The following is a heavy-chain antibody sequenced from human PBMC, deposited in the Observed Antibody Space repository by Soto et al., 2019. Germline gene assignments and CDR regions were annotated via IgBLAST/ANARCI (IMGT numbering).Heavy chain of an antibody. CDR3: ASDRYGGFDY. CDR2: IYYNGKT. J-gene: IGHJ4*02. Sequence: QLQLQQSGPGLVKPSETLSLTCSVSAGSINSRSYFWAWIRQPPGKGLEWIGSIYYNGKTYYSPSLKRRLNVSVDTSKNQFSLKLSSVTAADTAIYYCASDRYGGFDYWGLGTLVIVSS. CDR1: AGSINSRSYF. V-gene: IGHV4-39*01. D-gene: IGHD4-17*01.